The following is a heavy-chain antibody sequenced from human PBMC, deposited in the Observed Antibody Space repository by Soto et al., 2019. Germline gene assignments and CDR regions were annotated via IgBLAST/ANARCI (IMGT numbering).Heavy chain of an antibody. CDR1: GYTLGTYS. J-gene: IGHJ4*02. CDR2: INGGSGDT. V-gene: IGHV1-3*01. Sequence: QVPLVQSGAEVKKPGASVKVSCRASGYTLGTYSMHWVRQAPGQRLEWMGCINGGSGDTRSSQNFQDRVTIFRDTSANTAYMELSRLTSEDSAVYYCARGTNPTSFTPDYWGQGTLVTVSS. D-gene: IGHD2-15*01. CDR3: ARGTNPTSFTPDY.